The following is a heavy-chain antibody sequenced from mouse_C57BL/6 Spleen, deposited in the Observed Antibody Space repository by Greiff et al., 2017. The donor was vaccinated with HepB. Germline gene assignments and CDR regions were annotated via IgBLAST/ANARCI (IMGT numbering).Heavy chain of an antibody. V-gene: IGHV5-4*01. CDR3: ARVYGNYGFAY. CDR1: GFTFSSYA. Sequence: EVQLVESGGGLVKPGGSLKLSCAASGFTFSSYAMSWVRQTPEKRLEWVATISDGGSYTYYPDNVKGRFTISRDNAKNNLYLQMSHLKAEDTAMYYCARVYGNYGFAYWGQGTLVTVSA. CDR2: ISDGGSYT. J-gene: IGHJ3*01. D-gene: IGHD2-1*01.